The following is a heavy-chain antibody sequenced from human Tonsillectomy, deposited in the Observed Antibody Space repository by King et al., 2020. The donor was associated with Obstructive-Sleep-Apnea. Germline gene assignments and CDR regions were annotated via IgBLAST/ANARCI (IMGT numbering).Heavy chain of an antibody. V-gene: IGHV3-13*01. Sequence: VQLVESGGGLVQPGGSLRLSCAASGFTFSSYDMHWVRQATGKGLEWVSAIGTAGDTYYPGSVKGRFTISRENAKNSLYLQMNSLRAGDTAVYYCARSDSSGYYRYGMDVWGHGTTVTVSS. CDR1: GFTFSSYD. CDR3: ARSDSSGYYRYGMDV. D-gene: IGHD3-22*01. CDR2: IGTAGDT. J-gene: IGHJ6*02.